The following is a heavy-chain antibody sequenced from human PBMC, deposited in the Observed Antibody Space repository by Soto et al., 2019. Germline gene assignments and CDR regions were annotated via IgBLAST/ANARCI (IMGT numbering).Heavy chain of an antibody. CDR1: GFTFSDYY. CDR3: ARLVPAVRGPPNGMDV. D-gene: IGHD2-2*01. CDR2: SRNKANSYTT. J-gene: IGHJ6*02. V-gene: IGHV3-72*01. Sequence: EVQLVESGGGLVQPGGSLRLSCAASGFTFSDYYMDWVRQAPGKGLEWVGRSRNKANSYTTEYAASVKGRFTISRDDSKNSLYLQMNSLKPEDTAVYYCARLVPAVRGPPNGMDVWGQVTTVTVSS.